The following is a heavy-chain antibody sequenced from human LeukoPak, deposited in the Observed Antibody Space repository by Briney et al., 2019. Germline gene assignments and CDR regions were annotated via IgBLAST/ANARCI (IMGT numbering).Heavy chain of an antibody. D-gene: IGHD3-9*01. Sequence: PSETLSLTCAVYGGSISGYYWSWIRQPPGKGLEWVGEIHYTGATSYNPSLKSRATISIETSKNQVSLRLSSVTAADTAVYYCTRGNIFSGYSFDFWGQGALVTVSS. J-gene: IGHJ4*02. CDR1: GGSISGYY. CDR2: IHYTGAT. CDR3: TRGNIFSGYSFDF. V-gene: IGHV4-34*01.